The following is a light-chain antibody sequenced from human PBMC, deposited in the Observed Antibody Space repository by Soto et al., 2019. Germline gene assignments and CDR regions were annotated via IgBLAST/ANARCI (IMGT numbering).Light chain of an antibody. Sequence: EIVLTQSPGTLSLSPGERATLSCRASQTVSSDLAWYQQKPGQAPRLLISGASTRAAGIPDRFSGSGSGTDFTLTISSLEPEDFAVYYCQQYGKLPITFGQGTRLEIK. CDR1: QTVSSD. J-gene: IGKJ5*01. CDR2: GAS. V-gene: IGKV3-20*01. CDR3: QQYGKLPIT.